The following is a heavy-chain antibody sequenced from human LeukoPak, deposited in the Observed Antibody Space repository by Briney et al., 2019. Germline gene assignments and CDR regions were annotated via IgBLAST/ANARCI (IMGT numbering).Heavy chain of an antibody. CDR2: IERGGST. CDR1: GGSFSDYF. V-gene: IGHV4-34*01. CDR3: ARGGLAGSSWSWFDP. J-gene: IGHJ5*02. Sequence: SETLSLTCGVYGGSFSDYFWTWIRQPPGKGLEWIGEIERGGSTVYSPTLKRRVTMSLDTSKIQFSLRLTSVTAADTAVYSCARGGLAGSSWSWFDPWGQGTLVTVSS. D-gene: IGHD6-13*01.